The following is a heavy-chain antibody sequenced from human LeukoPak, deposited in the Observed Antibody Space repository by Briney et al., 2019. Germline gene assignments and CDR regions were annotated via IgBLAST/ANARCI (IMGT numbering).Heavy chain of an antibody. D-gene: IGHD3-10*01. J-gene: IGHJ4*02. Sequence: GRSVRLFCASWGFTFSNYAMHWVRQAPAKGRDWVAAISYDGSIKYYVDSVKGRFTISRDNSKNTLHLEMISRRAEDTAVYFRARGRIVEKFGFDYRGQGSRVTVSS. CDR1: GFTFSNYA. CDR3: ARGRIVEKFGFDY. CDR2: ISYDGSIK. V-gene: IGHV3-30*01.